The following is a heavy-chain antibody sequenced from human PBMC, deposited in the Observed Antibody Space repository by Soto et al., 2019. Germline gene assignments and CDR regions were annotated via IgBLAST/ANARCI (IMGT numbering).Heavy chain of an antibody. D-gene: IGHD2-15*01. Sequence: ASVKVSCKTSGFAFGNSAVQWVRQARGQRLEWMGWIVVGSGSTNYEQRVQKRVTITRDMSTSTVHMEVSGLSSEDTAVYYCAAELYSGVTCCSFDIWG. CDR2: IVVGSGST. J-gene: IGHJ3*02. CDR3: AAELYSGVTCCSFDI. V-gene: IGHV1-58*01. CDR1: GFAFGNSA.